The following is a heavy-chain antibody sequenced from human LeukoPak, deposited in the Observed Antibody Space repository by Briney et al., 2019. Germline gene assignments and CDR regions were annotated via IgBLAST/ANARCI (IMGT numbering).Heavy chain of an antibody. CDR3: ARGSSGEDYFDY. CDR2: ISSSSSYI. D-gene: IGHD1-26*01. CDR1: GFTFSSYS. Sequence: NPGGSLRLSCAASGFTFSSYSMNWVRQAPGKGLEWVSSISSSSSYIYYADSVKGRFTISRDNTKNSLYLQMNSLRAEDTAVYYCARGSSGEDYFDYWGQGTLVTVSS. J-gene: IGHJ4*02. V-gene: IGHV3-21*01.